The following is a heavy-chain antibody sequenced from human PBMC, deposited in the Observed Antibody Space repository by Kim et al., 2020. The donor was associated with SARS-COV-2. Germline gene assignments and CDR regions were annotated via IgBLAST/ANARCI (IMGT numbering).Heavy chain of an antibody. CDR3: ARDSQSSGWEVSIFNGVYYYYGMDV. V-gene: IGHV3-74*01. J-gene: IGHJ6*02. Sequence: GGSLRLSCAASGFTFSSYWMHWVRQAPGKGLVWVSRINSDGSSTSYADSVKGRFTISRDNAKNTLYLQMNSLRAEDTAVYYCARDSQSSGWEVSIFNGVYYYYGMDVWGQGTTVTVSS. D-gene: IGHD6-19*01. CDR1: GFTFSSYW. CDR2: INSDGSST.